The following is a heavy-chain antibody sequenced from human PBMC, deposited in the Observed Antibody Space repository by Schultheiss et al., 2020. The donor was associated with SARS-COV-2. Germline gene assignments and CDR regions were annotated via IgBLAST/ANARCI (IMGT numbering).Heavy chain of an antibody. J-gene: IGHJ5*02. CDR1: GGSFSGYY. Sequence: SETLSLTCAVYGGSFSGYYWSWIRQPPGKGLEWIGEINHSGSTNYNPSLKSRVTISVDTSKNQFSLKLSSVTAADTAVYYCARGRARGVVVPLDPWGQGTLVTVSS. CDR3: ARGRARGVVVPLDP. D-gene: IGHD2-2*01. V-gene: IGHV4-34*01. CDR2: INHSGST.